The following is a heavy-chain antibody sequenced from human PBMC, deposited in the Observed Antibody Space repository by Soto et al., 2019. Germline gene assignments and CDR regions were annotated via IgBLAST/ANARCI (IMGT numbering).Heavy chain of an antibody. CDR1: GFTFSSYS. D-gene: IGHD3-10*01. CDR2: ISSSSSTI. J-gene: IGHJ6*03. CDR3: ARGPPGSSGTNRGEYMDV. Sequence: GGSLRLSCAASGFTFSSYSMNWVRQAPGKGLEWVSYISSSSSTIYYADSVKGRFTISRDNAKNSLYLQMNSLRAEDTAVYYCARGPPGSSGTNRGEYMDVWGKGTTVTVSS. V-gene: IGHV3-48*01.